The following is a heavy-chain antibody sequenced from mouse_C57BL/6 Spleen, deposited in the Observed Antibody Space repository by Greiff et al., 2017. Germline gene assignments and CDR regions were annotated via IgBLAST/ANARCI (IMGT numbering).Heavy chain of an antibody. J-gene: IGHJ2*01. CDR1: GFNIKDDY. V-gene: IGHV14-4*01. CDR2: IDPENGDT. D-gene: IGHD3-2*02. Sequence: EVQLQQSGAELVRPGASVKLSCTASGFNIKDDYMHWVKQRPEQGLEWIGWIDPENGDTEYASKFQGKATITADTSSNTAYLQLSSLTSEDTAVYYCTTSDSSGYDWGQGTTRTVSS. CDR3: TTSDSSGYD.